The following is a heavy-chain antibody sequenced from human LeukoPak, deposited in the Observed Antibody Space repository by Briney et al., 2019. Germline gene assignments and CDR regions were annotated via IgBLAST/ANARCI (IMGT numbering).Heavy chain of an antibody. Sequence: PSETLSLTCTVSGGSISSGSYYWSWIRQPAGKGLEWIGRIYTSGSTNYNPSLKSRVTISVDTSKDQFSLKLTSVTAADTAVYYCARGGYCGGDCYFYYWGQGTLVTVSS. V-gene: IGHV4-61*02. CDR2: IYTSGST. CDR3: ARGGYCGGDCYFYY. J-gene: IGHJ4*02. CDR1: GGSISSGSYY. D-gene: IGHD2-21*02.